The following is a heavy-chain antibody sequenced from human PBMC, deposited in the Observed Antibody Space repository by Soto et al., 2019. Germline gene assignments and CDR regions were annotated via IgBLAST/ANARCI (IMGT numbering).Heavy chain of an antibody. CDR2: ISANNGKT. CDR1: GYSFNSYG. D-gene: IGHD6-13*01. J-gene: IGHJ4*02. CDR3: ASGPGTSWHYHFDY. V-gene: IGHV1-18*01. Sequence: QIHLVQSGGEVRKPGASVKVSCKASGYSFNSYGITWVRQAPGQGLEWMGWISANNGKTNFAQKFQGRLTVTIDTSTSTSDMELRSLRPNDTAVYYCASGPGTSWHYHFDYWGQGTQVTVLS.